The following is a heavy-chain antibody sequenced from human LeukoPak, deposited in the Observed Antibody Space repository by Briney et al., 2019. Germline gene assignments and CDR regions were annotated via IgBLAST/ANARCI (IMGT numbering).Heavy chain of an antibody. J-gene: IGHJ4*02. V-gene: IGHV4-59*12. D-gene: IGHD3-10*01. Sequence: NPSETLPLTCTVSGGSISSYYWSWIRQPPGKGLEWIGYIYYSGSTNYNPSLKSRVTISVDTSKNQFSLKLKSVTAADTAVYYCARDARQELLAGGFDFWGQGALVTVSS. CDR3: ARDARQELLAGGFDF. CDR2: IYYSGST. CDR1: GGSISSYY.